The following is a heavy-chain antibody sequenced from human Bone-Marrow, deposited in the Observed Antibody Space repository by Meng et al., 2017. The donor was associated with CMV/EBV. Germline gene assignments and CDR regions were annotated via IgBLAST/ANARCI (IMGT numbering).Heavy chain of an antibody. CDR2: IYSGGSST. CDR1: GFTFSSYA. Sequence: GESLKISCAASGFTFSSYAMSWVRQAPGKGLEWVSVIYSGGSSTYYADSVKGRFTISRDNSKNTLYLQMNSLRAEDTAVYYCAKGTTYYYDSSGHPDAFDIWGQGTMVTVSS. D-gene: IGHD3-22*01. J-gene: IGHJ3*02. V-gene: IGHV3-23*03. CDR3: AKGTTYYYDSSGHPDAFDI.